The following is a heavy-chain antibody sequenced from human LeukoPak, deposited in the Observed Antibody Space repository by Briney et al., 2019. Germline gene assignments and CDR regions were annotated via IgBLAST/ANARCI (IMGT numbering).Heavy chain of an antibody. V-gene: IGHV4-39*01. J-gene: IGHJ4*02. D-gene: IGHD2-15*01. Sequence: SETLSLTCTVSGGSVSSSSYYWGWIRQPPGKGLEWVGSVYYSGSTYYNPSLKSRVTISVDTSKKQFSLKMSSVTAADTTLFYCARHRGGSSPSVFDSWGQGTLVTVSS. CDR2: VYYSGST. CDR3: ARHRGGSSPSVFDS. CDR1: GGSVSSSSYY.